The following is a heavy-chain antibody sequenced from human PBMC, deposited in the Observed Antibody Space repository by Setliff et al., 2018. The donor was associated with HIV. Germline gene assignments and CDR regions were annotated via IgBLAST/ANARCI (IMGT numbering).Heavy chain of an antibody. V-gene: IGHV5-51*01. CDR2: IFPGDSKM. D-gene: IGHD2-21*02. CDR1: GYSFTSYW. J-gene: IGHJ4*02. Sequence: GESLKISCKGSGYSFTSYWIGWVRQMPGKGLEWMGIIFPGDSKMHSSPSFQGRVTLSVDKSISTAYLQWSSLQTSDSGMYYCARGVAALTASFDYWGQGSLVTVSS. CDR3: ARGVAALTASFDY.